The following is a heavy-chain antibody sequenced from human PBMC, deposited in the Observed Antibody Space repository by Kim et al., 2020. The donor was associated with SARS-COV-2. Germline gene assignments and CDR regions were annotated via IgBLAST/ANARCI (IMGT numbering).Heavy chain of an antibody. V-gene: IGHV4-30-4*01. CDR2: IYYSGST. J-gene: IGHJ6*02. Sequence: SETLSLTCTVSGGSISSGDYYWSWIRQPPGKGLEWIGYIYYSGSTYYNPSLKSRVTISVDTSKNQFSLKLSSVTAADTAVYYCARGYDFWSGYWGLGGMDVWGQGTTVTVSS. D-gene: IGHD3-3*01. CDR3: ARGYDFWSGYWGLGGMDV. CDR1: GGSISSGDYY.